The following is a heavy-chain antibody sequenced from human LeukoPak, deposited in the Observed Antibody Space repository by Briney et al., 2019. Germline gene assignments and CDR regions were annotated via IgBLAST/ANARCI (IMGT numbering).Heavy chain of an antibody. CDR3: AKDHTVSITYYFDY. CDR1: GFTFSYYA. D-gene: IGHD1-20*01. Sequence: GGSLRLSRAASGFTFSYYAMSWVRQAPGKGLEWVSAISGSGGSTYYADSVKGRFTISRDNSKNTLYLQMNSLRAEDTAVYYCAKDHTVSITYYFDYWGQGTLVTVSS. J-gene: IGHJ4*02. V-gene: IGHV3-23*01. CDR2: ISGSGGST.